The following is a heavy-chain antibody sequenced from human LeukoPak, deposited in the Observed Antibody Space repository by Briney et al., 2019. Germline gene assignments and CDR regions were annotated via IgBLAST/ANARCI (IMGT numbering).Heavy chain of an antibody. J-gene: IGHJ6*04. CDR3: ARGGSRGIVATITRGYYYGMDV. D-gene: IGHD5-12*01. CDR1: GGSFSGYY. CDR2: INHSGST. Sequence: SETLSLTCAVYGGSFSGYYWSWIRQPPGKGLEWIGEINHSGSTNYNPSLKSRVTISVDTSKNQFSLKLSSVTAADTAVYYCARGGSRGIVATITRGYYYGMDVCGKGTTVTVSS. V-gene: IGHV4-34*01.